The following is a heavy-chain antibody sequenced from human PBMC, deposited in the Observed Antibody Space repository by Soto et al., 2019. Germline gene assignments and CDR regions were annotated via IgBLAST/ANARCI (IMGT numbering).Heavy chain of an antibody. Sequence: EESLKISCKGSGYSFSIYWIAWVRQMPGKGLEWMGIINPGDSDTRYSPSFQGQVTISADKSISTAYLQWSSLKASDTAMYYCARRSGIQDWYFDLWGRGSLVTVSS. CDR2: INPGDSDT. V-gene: IGHV5-51*01. J-gene: IGHJ2*01. CDR1: GYSFSIYW. CDR3: ARRSGIQDWYFDL.